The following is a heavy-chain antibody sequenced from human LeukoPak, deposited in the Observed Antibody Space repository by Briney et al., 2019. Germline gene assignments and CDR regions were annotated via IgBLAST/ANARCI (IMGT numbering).Heavy chain of an antibody. V-gene: IGHV1-2*02. CDR3: ARVILTGITEDY. D-gene: IGHD3-9*01. CDR2: INPNSGGT. J-gene: IGHJ4*02. Sequence: ASVKVSCKASGYTFTGYYLHWVRQAAGQGLEWMGWINPNSGGTNYAQKFQGRVTITRDTSISTAYMELSRLRSDDTAVYYCARVILTGITEDYWGQGTLVTVSS. CDR1: GYTFTGYY.